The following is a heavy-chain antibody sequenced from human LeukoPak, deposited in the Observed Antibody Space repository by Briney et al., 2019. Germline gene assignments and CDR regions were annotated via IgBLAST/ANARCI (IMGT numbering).Heavy chain of an antibody. CDR1: GFTFSTYA. Sequence: GGSLRLSCAASGFTFSTYAMSWVRQAPGKGLEWVSAISGSGGSTYYADSVKGRFTISRDNSKNTLYLQMNSLRAEDTAVYYCAREGAYDYVWGSYRYNYFDYWGQGTLVTVSS. V-gene: IGHV3-23*01. CDR2: ISGSGGST. CDR3: AREGAYDYVWGSYRYNYFDY. J-gene: IGHJ4*02. D-gene: IGHD3-16*02.